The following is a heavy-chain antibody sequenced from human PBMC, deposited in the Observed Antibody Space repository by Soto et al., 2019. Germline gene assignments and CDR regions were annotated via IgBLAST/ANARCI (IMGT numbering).Heavy chain of an antibody. CDR2: FYSGGQI. CDR3: ARINWSTRGSSSDT. V-gene: IGHV3-53*01. D-gene: IGHD1-20*01. Sequence: GGSLRLSCAASGLNVAGKYMSWVRQAPGKGLEWVSVFYSGGQIYYSDSVKGRFTISIDNSKNTVILDMNALRAEDTATYYCARINWSTRGSSSDTWGQGTLVTVSS. J-gene: IGHJ5*02. CDR1: GLNVAGKY.